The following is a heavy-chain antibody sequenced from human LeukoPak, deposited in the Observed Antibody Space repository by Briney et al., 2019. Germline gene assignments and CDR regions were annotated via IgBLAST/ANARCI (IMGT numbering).Heavy chain of an antibody. J-gene: IGHJ4*02. V-gene: IGHV4-34*08. CDR1: GGTFSGYY. CDR3: TYSGSNYPDY. Sequence: PSETLSLTCAVYGGTFSGYYWSWIRQPPGKGLEWIGEINHSGSTNYNPSLKSRVTISVDTSKNQFSLKLSPVTAADTAVYYCTYSGSNYPDYWGQGTLVIVSS. D-gene: IGHD1-26*01. CDR2: INHSGST.